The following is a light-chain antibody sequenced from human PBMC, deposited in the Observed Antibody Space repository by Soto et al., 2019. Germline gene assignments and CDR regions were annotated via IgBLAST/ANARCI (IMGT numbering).Light chain of an antibody. V-gene: IGKV1-9*01. J-gene: IGKJ4*01. Sequence: DIQLTQSPSFLSASVGDRITITCRASQAISYYLAWYQQRPGTAPRLLIHSASTLHSGVPSRFSGSGSGTEFTLTISSLQPEDIATYHCQQLFTSPRPTFGGGTKVDIK. CDR1: QAISYY. CDR2: SAS. CDR3: QQLFTSPRPT.